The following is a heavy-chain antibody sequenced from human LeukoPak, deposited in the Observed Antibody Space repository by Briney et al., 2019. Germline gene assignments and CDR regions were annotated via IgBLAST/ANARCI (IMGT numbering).Heavy chain of an antibody. V-gene: IGHV3-64*01. D-gene: IGHD2-15*01. CDR3: ARGWVNGCSGGSCYSADY. Sequence: GGSLRLSCAASGFTFSSYEMNWVRQAPGKGLEYVSAISSHGGSTYYANSVKGRFTISRDNSKNTLYLQMGSLRAEDMAVYYCARGWVNGCSGGSCYSADYWGQGTLVIVSS. J-gene: IGHJ4*02. CDR1: GFTFSSYE. CDR2: ISSHGGST.